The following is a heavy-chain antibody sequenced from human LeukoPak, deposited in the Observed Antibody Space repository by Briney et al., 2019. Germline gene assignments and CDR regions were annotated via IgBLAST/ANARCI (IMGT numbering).Heavy chain of an antibody. Sequence: SETLSLTCTVSGGSISSYYWSWIRQPPGKGLEWIGYIYYSGSTNYNPSLKSRVTISVDTSKNQFSLRLSSVTAADTAVYYCARHSGPHSSSWYWFDPWGQGTLVTVSS. D-gene: IGHD6-13*01. CDR3: ARHSGPHSSSWYWFDP. J-gene: IGHJ5*02. V-gene: IGHV4-59*08. CDR2: IYYSGST. CDR1: GGSISSYY.